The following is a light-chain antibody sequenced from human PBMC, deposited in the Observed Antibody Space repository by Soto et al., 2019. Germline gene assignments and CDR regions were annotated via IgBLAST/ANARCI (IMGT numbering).Light chain of an antibody. CDR3: GSWDSSLSAYV. V-gene: IGLV1-40*01. Sequence: QSVLTQPPSVSGAPGQRVTISCTGSSSNIGAGYDVHWYQQRPGTAPKLLIFANNNRPSGVPDRFSGSKSGTSASLAITGLQAEDEGDYYCGSWDSSLSAYVFGTGTKVTVL. CDR1: SSNIGAGYD. J-gene: IGLJ1*01. CDR2: ANN.